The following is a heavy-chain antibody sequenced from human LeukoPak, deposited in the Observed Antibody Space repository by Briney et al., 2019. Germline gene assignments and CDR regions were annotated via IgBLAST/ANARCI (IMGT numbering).Heavy chain of an antibody. V-gene: IGHV1-46*01. CDR1: GYTFTSYY. Sequence: ASVKVSCKASGYTFTSYYMHWVRQAPGQGLEWMGIINPSGGSTSYAQKFQGRVTMTRDTSTSTVYMELSSLRSEDTAVYYCARDVDTAMVSSVYYYYGMDVWGQGTTVTVSS. CDR3: ARDVDTAMVSSVYYYYGMDV. D-gene: IGHD5-18*01. CDR2: INPSGGST. J-gene: IGHJ6*02.